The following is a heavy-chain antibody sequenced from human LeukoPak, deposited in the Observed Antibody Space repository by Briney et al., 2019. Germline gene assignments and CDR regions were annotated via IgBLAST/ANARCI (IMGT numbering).Heavy chain of an antibody. Sequence: SETLSLTCTVSGDSISSSGFYWSWIRQHPGKGLEWVGYIYSSGSTNYNASLKSRLTISVDKSKNQFSLRLTSVTAADTAVYYCASDSTHRAASGSFVYWGQGSLVTVSS. D-gene: IGHD6-13*01. CDR1: GDSISSSGFY. CDR3: ASDSTHRAASGSFVY. J-gene: IGHJ4*02. CDR2: IYSSGST. V-gene: IGHV4-31*03.